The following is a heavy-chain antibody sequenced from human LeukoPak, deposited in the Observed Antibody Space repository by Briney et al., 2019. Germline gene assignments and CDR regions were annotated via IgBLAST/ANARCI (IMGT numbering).Heavy chain of an antibody. J-gene: IGHJ6*01. CDR1: GFTFSSYA. V-gene: IGHV3-23*01. D-gene: IGHD1-26*01. CDR3: AKMKGHPLPKYYMDV. CDR2: ISGSGGGT. Sequence: SGGSLRLSCAASGFTFSSYAMSWVHQAQGKGLEWVSAISGSGGGTYYADSVKGRFTISRDSSKNTLYLEMNSLRAEDTAIYYCAKMKGHPLPKYYMDVWGQGTTVTVSS.